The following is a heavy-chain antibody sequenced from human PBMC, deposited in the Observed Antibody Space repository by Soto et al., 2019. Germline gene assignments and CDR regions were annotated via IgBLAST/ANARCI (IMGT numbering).Heavy chain of an antibody. V-gene: IGHV3-48*02. CDR3: ARDARNADYDY. CDR2: IHSIRSII. D-gene: IGHD3-16*01. J-gene: IGHJ4*02. CDR1: GFTFSSHA. Sequence: EVQLVESGGGLVQPVGSLRLSCAVSGFTFSSHAMNWVRQAPGKGLEWVAYIHSIRSIIYYADSVKGRFTISRDNAKNSLYLQRDSLRDEDTAVYYCARDARNADYDYWGQGTLVTVSS.